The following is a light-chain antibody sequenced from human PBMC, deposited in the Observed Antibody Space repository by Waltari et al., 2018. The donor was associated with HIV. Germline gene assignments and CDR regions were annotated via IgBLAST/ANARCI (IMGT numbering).Light chain of an antibody. Sequence: EIVLTQSPGTLSLSPGERATLSCRASQSVRSNYLAWYQQKPGQAPRLLIYGASSRANGIPVSFSGSGSGTDFILTISRLETEDSAVYYCHQYGSSPRGTFGQGTKVEIK. J-gene: IGKJ1*01. CDR2: GAS. CDR3: HQYGSSPRGT. V-gene: IGKV3-20*01. CDR1: QSVRSNY.